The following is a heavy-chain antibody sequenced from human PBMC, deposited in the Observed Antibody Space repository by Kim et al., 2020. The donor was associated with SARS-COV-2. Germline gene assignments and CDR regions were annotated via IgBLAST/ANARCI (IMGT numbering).Heavy chain of an antibody. J-gene: IGHJ6*02. D-gene: IGHD3-10*01. V-gene: IGHV3-21*01. CDR3: ARDEGFGESYGMDV. Sequence: ADSVKGRFTIAKDNTKSSLYLQMNSLSAEDTAVYYCARDEGFGESYGMDVWGQGTTVTVSS.